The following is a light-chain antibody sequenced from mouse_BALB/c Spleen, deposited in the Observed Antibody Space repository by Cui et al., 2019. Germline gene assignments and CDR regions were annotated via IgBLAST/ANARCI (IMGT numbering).Light chain of an antibody. CDR3: ALWYSNHWV. J-gene: IGLJ1*01. Sequence: QAVVTQESALTTSPGDTVTLTCRSNTGAVTTSSYANWVQEKPDHLFTGLIGGTKNRAPGVPARFSGSLIGDKAALTITGAQTEDEAIYFCALWYSNHWVFGGGTKLTVL. CDR1: TGAVTTSSY. V-gene: IGLV1*01. CDR2: GTK.